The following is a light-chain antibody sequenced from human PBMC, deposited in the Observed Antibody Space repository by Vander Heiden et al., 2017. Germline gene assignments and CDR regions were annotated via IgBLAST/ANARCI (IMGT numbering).Light chain of an antibody. Sequence: QSALTQPASVSGSPGQSITISCPGTSSDVGSYNLVPWYQQHPGKAPKLMIYEGRKRASGVSNRFSGSKSGNTASPTISGLQAEDEADYYCCPYAGSSTGGFGGGTKLTVL. CDR3: CPYAGSSTGG. V-gene: IGLV2-23*01. CDR2: EGR. J-gene: IGLJ2*01. CDR1: SSDVGSYNL.